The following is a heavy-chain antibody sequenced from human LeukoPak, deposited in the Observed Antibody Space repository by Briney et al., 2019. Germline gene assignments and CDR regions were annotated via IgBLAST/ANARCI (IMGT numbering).Heavy chain of an antibody. CDR3: AAGNDFWSGSYYYYGMDV. J-gene: IGHJ6*02. V-gene: IGHV1-58*01. Sequence: GTSVKVSCKASGFTFTSSAVQWVRQARGQRLEWIGWIVVGSGNTNYAQKFQERVTITRDMSTSTAYMELSSLRSEDTAVYYCAAGNDFWSGSYYYYGMDVWGQGTTVTVSS. CDR1: GFTFTSSA. CDR2: IVVGSGNT. D-gene: IGHD3-3*01.